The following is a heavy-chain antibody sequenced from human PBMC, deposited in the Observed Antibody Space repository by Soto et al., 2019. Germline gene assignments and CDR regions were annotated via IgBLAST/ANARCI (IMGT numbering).Heavy chain of an antibody. CDR1: GHISGHYG. Sequence: QVQLVQSAPELTKPGASVKVSCRVSGHISGHYGISWVRLRAGQGLECMGWISAHRGHTNYAHKFRGRVTMTTDPSTATVSMELTNLLSDDTAVYFCERDGDQWDHMFCDNWGQGTLVTGSS. CDR3: ERDGDQWDHMFCDN. V-gene: IGHV1-18*01. J-gene: IGHJ4*02. CDR2: ISAHRGHT. D-gene: IGHD1-26*01.